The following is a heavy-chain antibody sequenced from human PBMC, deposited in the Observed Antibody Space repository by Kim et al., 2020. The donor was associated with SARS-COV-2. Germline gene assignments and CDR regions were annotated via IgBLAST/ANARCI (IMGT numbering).Heavy chain of an antibody. J-gene: IGHJ5*02. V-gene: IGHV3-11*01. D-gene: IGHD2-2*01. Sequence: GGSLRLSCAASGFTFSDYYMSWIRQAPGKGLEWVSYISSSGSTIYYADSVKGRFTISRDNAKNSLYLQMNSLRAEDTAVYYCARDRGIVVVPAAIPWFDPWGQGTLVTVSS. CDR3: ARDRGIVVVPAAIPWFDP. CDR1: GFTFSDYY. CDR2: ISSSGSTI.